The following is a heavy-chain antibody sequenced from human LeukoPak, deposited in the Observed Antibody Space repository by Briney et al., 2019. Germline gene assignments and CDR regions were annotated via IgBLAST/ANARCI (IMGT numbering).Heavy chain of an antibody. Sequence: GGSLRLSCAASGFTFSSYVMNWVRQAPGKGLEWVSGISDSGGGTYYADSVKGRFTISRDNSKNTLYLQMNSLRAEDTAVYYCAKDGGLWVSAHWGDSWGRGTLVTVSS. V-gene: IGHV3-23*01. CDR2: ISDSGGGT. CDR1: GFTFSSYV. CDR3: AKDGGLWVSAHWGDS. D-gene: IGHD7-27*01. J-gene: IGHJ4*02.